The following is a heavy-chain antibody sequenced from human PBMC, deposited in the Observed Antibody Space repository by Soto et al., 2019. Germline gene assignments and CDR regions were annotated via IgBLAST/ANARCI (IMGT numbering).Heavy chain of an antibody. CDR1: GFTFSGSA. J-gene: IGHJ6*02. CDR3: TRLRASAGGGMDG. Sequence: EVQLVESGGGLVQPGGSLKLSCAASGFTFSGSAMHWVRQASGKGLEWVGRIRSKANSYATAYAASVKGRFTISRDDSKNTAYLQMNSLKTEDTAVYYCTRLRASAGGGMDGWGQGTTVTVSS. D-gene: IGHD6-13*01. V-gene: IGHV3-73*02. CDR2: IRSKANSYAT.